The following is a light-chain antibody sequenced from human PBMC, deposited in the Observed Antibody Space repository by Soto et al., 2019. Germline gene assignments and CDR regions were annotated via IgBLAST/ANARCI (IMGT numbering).Light chain of an antibody. V-gene: IGKV1-6*02. J-gene: IGKJ1*01. CDR1: QDIRNE. CDR2: AAS. Sequence: IQMTQSQTSLSASFGDRVTITCRASQDIRNELGWYQQKPGKAPRLLIYAASTLQSGVPSRFSGSGSGADFTLTISRLQPEDFASYYCLQDYSYPRTFGPGTKVDNK. CDR3: LQDYSYPRT.